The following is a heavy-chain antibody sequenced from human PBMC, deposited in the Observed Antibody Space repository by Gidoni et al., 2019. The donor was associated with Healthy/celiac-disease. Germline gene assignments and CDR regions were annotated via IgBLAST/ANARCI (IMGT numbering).Heavy chain of an antibody. CDR1: GYTFTGYY. J-gene: IGHJ4*02. CDR3: ARGVSWIQLPDY. V-gene: IGHV1-2*04. D-gene: IGHD5-18*01. CDR2: INPNSGGT. Sequence: QVQLVQSGAEVKKPGASVKVSCKASGYTFTGYYMHWVRQAPGQGLEWMGWINPNSGGTNYAQKCQGWVTMTRDTSISTAYMELSRLRSDDTAVYYCARGVSWIQLPDYWGQGTLVTVSS.